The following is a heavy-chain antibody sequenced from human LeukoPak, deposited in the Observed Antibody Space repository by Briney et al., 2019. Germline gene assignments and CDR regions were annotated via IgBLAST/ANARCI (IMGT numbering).Heavy chain of an antibody. CDR3: ARAKGPLNTWRAPFDY. Sequence: PGGSLRLSCAASGFTFDDYAMHWVRQAPGKGLEWVSSISSSSSYIYYADSVKGRFTISRDNAKNSLYLQMNSLRAEDTAVYYCARAKGPLNTWRAPFDYWGQGTLVTVSS. D-gene: IGHD3-3*01. CDR1: GFTFDDYA. CDR2: ISSSSSYI. V-gene: IGHV3-21*01. J-gene: IGHJ4*02.